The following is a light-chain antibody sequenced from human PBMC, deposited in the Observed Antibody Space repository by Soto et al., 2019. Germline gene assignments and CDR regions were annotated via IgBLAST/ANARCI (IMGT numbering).Light chain of an antibody. V-gene: IGKV1-39*01. J-gene: IGKJ5*01. CDR2: AAT. Sequence: DIEMTQSPSSLSASVGDRVTITCVASQNISNYLNWYQQPRGTATKLLIYAATRLPSGVPSRFSGSGSATDSTITINSLPPEDFATYYCQQSYGPPGTFGQGTRLEIK. CDR1: QNISNY. CDR3: QQSYGPPGT.